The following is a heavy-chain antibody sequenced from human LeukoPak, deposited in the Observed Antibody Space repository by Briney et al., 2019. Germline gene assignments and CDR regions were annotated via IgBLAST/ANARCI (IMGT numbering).Heavy chain of an antibody. V-gene: IGHV4-59*01. Sequence: SETLSLTCTVSGGSINNYYWSWIRQPPGKGLEWIGHTYYRGSTSYNPSLKSRVTISVDTSKNQFSLKLISVTAADTAVYYCARCPYSSSTLFDFWGQGTLVTVSS. CDR3: ARCPYSSSTLFDF. J-gene: IGHJ4*02. D-gene: IGHD6-6*01. CDR2: TYYRGST. CDR1: GGSINNYY.